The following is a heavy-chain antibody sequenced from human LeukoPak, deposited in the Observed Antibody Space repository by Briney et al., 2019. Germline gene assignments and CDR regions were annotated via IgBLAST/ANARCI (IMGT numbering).Heavy chain of an antibody. CDR1: GGSISSGNYF. V-gene: IGHV4-61*02. CDR2: IYTSGST. D-gene: IGHD3-3*01. Sequence: SQTLSLTCTVSGGSISSGNYFWSWIRQPAGTGQEWIGRIYTSGSTNYNPSLKSRVTISVDTSKNQFSLKLSSATAADTAVYYCARSPLEYDFWSGRHYYFDYWGQGTLVTVSS. J-gene: IGHJ4*02. CDR3: ARSPLEYDFWSGRHYYFDY.